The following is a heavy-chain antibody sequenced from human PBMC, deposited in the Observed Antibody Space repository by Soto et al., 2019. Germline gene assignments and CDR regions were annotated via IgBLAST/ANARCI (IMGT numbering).Heavy chain of an antibody. Sequence: QVRLQESGPGLVKPSGTLSLACVVSGGSISGDYWWTWVRQSPGKGLEWLGEIFHSGSTNSNPSRKTGVTLSVDKSKREFSLNLTSVTAADTAVYYCARGDSGSYLREGLGYYYVMDIWGQGTTVTVSS. V-gene: IGHV4-4*02. J-gene: IGHJ6*02. D-gene: IGHD1-26*01. CDR1: GGSISGDYW. CDR3: ARGDSGSYLREGLGYYYVMDI. CDR2: IFHSGST.